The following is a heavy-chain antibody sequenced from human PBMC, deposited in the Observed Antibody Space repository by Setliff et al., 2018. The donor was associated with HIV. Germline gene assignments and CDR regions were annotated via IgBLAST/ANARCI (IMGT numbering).Heavy chain of an antibody. V-gene: IGHV4-39*07. CDR3: ARLSDTAMASFDS. CDR1: GVSTISSSSSYY. CDR2: ISHSGIT. Sequence: PSDTLSLTCIVSGVSTISSSSSYYWGWIRQPPGKGLEWIGYISHSGITYYNPSLTSRVTISPGTSKNQFSLKLTSVTAADTAVYYCARLSDTAMASFDSWGQGILVTVSS. J-gene: IGHJ4*02. D-gene: IGHD5-18*01.